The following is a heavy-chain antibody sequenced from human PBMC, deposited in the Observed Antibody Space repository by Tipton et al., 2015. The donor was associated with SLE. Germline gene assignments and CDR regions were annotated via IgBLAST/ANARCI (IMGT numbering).Heavy chain of an antibody. J-gene: IGHJ6*03. CDR3: ARQPVYYYYYMDV. CDR2: INHSGST. CDR1: GASISTDGVY. Sequence: TLSLTCTVSGASISTDGVYWSWIRQPPGKGLEWIGEINHSGSTNYNPSLKSRVTISVDTSKNQFSLKLSSVTAADTAVYYCARQPVYYYYYMDVWGKGTTVTVSS. V-gene: IGHV4-34*01.